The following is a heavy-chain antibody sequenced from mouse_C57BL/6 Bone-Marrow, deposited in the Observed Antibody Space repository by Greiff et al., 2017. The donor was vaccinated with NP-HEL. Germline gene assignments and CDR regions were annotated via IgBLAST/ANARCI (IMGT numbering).Heavy chain of an antibody. CDR2: INPGSGGT. V-gene: IGHV1-54*01. CDR3: ERSYDGYWRYFEV. Sequence: QVQLQQSGAELVRPGTSVKVSCKASGYAFTNYLIEWVKQRPGQGLEWIGVINPGSGGTNYNEKFKGKATLTVDKSSSTAYMQLSSLTSEDSAVYFCERSYDGYWRYFEVGGTGTTVTVSS. J-gene: IGHJ1*03. CDR1: GYAFTNYL. D-gene: IGHD2-3*01.